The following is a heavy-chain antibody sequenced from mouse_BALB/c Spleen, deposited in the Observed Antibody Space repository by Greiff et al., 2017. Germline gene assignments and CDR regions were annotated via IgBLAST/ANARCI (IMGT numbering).Heavy chain of an antibody. CDR1: GYTFTSYT. CDR3: ARGGLRRGSRILAD. D-gene: IGHD3-1*01. CDR2: INPSSGYT. V-gene: IGHV1-4*02. Sequence: QVQLQQSAAELVRPGASVKMSCKASGYTFTSYTMHWVKQRPGQGLEWIGYINPSSGYTEYNQKFKDKTTLTADKSSSTAYMQLRSLTSEDSAVYYCARGGLRRGSRILADWGQGTLVTVSA. J-gene: IGHJ3*01.